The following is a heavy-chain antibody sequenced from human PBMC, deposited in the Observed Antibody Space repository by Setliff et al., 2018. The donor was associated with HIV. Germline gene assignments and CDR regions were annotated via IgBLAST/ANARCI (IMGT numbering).Heavy chain of an antibody. CDR2: IYTSGST. V-gene: IGHV4-61*09. CDR3: ARGLLESDYDYINIYNYFYMDV. CDR1: GGSISSGNYH. D-gene: IGHD5-12*01. Sequence: LSLTCTVSGGSISSGNYHWSWIRQPAGKGLEWIGHIYTSGSTDYNPSLKSRVTISGDTSKNQFSLKLSSVTAADTAVYYCARGLLESDYDYINIYNYFYMDVWGKGTTVTVSS. J-gene: IGHJ6*03.